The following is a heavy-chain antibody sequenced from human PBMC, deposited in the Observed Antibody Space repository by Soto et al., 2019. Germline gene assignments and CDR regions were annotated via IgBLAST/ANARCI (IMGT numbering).Heavy chain of an antibody. CDR3: TLTKATPHYYGMDV. D-gene: IGHD2-8*01. Sequence: GGSLRLSCSASEFSFTVSSVHWVRQVSGKGLEWLGRIRSKANNYGTAYAASVSGRFTISRDDSKNTAYLQMNSLKSEDAAVYYCTLTKATPHYYGMDVWGPGTTVTVSS. CDR1: EFSFTVSS. CDR2: IRSKANNYGT. V-gene: IGHV3-73*01. J-gene: IGHJ6*02.